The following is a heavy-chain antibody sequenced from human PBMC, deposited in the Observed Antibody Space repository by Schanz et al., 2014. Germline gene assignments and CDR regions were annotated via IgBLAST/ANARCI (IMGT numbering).Heavy chain of an antibody. CDR1: GFTFSSYS. CDR3: VSQTGSPNY. V-gene: IGHV3-7*02. Sequence: EVQLLESGGGLVQPGGSLRLSCLASGFTFSSYSMNWVRQAPGKGPEWVANIKHDGSVKDYVDSVEGRFTISRDNAKRSLFLQMNSLRVEDTAVYFCVSQTGSPNYWGQGTLVTVSS. CDR2: IKHDGSVK. D-gene: IGHD6-13*01. J-gene: IGHJ4*02.